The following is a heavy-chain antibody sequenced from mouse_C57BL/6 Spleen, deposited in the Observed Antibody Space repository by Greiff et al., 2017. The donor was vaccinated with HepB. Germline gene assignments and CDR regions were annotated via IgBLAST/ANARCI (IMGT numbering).Heavy chain of an antibody. CDR2: MLPGSGST. CDR1: GYTFTGYW. Sequence: QVQLKDSGAELMKPGASVKLSCKATGYTFTGYWIEWVKQRPGHGLEWIGEMLPGSGSTNYNEEFKGKATFTADTSSNTAYMQLSSLTTEDSAIYYCARGAGTRYWGQGTTLTVSS. D-gene: IGHD4-1*01. V-gene: IGHV1-9*01. J-gene: IGHJ2*01. CDR3: ARGAGTRY.